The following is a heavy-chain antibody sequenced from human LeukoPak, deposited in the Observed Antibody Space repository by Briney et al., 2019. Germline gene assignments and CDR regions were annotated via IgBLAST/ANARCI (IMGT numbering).Heavy chain of an antibody. Sequence: TGGSLRLSCAASGFTFSSYAMSWVRRAPGKGLEWASAISGSGGSTYYADSVKGRFTISRDNSKNTLYLQMNSLRAEDTAVYYCAKDTYYYGSGAFDYWGQGTLVTVSS. V-gene: IGHV3-23*01. J-gene: IGHJ4*02. CDR3: AKDTYYYGSGAFDY. D-gene: IGHD3-10*01. CDR2: ISGSGGST. CDR1: GFTFSSYA.